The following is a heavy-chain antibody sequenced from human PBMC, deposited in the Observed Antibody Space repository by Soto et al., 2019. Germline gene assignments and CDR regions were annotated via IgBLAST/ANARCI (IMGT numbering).Heavy chain of an antibody. CDR3: ARQHYDFWSGSDIGSSYFDF. J-gene: IGHJ2*01. CDR1: GYYFTDYC. D-gene: IGHD3-3*01. Sequence: PGESLKISCQASGYYFTDYCIGWVRQMPGKGLEWIGIIHPRDSDTKYSPSFQGHVTFSVDTSISTAFLQWNSLKASDSAIYYCARQHYDFWSGSDIGSSYFDFWGRGTQVTVSS. V-gene: IGHV5-51*01. CDR2: IHPRDSDT.